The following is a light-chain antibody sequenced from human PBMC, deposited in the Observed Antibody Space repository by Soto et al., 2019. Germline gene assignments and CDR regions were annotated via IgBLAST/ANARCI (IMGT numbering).Light chain of an antibody. V-gene: IGLV1-51*01. CDR3: GSWDSSLSAYV. CDR1: SSNIGGNS. CDR2: DDD. J-gene: IGLJ1*01. Sequence: VLTQPPSVSAAPGQRVTISCSGSSSNIGGNSVSWYQQLPGTAPKLLIYDDDKRPSGIPDRFSGSKSGTSATLGITGFQAGDEADHYCGSWDSSLSAYVFGTGTKVTVL.